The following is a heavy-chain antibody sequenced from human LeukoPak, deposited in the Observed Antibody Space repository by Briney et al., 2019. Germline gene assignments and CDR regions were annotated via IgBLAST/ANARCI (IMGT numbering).Heavy chain of an antibody. Sequence: GGSLRLSCAASGFTFSTYGMHWVRQAPGKGLEWVAVIWYDGSNKYHADSVKGRFAISRDNSKNTLYLQMNSLRAEDTAVYYCAKGFSYCSGGSCYPNAYYYYYMDVWGKGTTVTVSS. V-gene: IGHV3-33*06. CDR2: IWYDGSNK. CDR1: GFTFSTYG. CDR3: AKGFSYCSGGSCYPNAYYYYYMDV. J-gene: IGHJ6*03. D-gene: IGHD2-15*01.